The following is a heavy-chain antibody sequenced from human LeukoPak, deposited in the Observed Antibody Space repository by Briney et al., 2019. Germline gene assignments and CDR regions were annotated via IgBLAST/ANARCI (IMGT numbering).Heavy chain of an antibody. J-gene: IGHJ4*02. CDR3: AGGGVGSFDL. CDR1: GFNFGYYW. V-gene: IGHV3-74*03. Sequence: GGSLRLSCSASGFNFGYYWMHWVRQGPGKGLVWVSRIHSDGRDTTYAESVKGRFTISRDNTKNTLSLEMNSLNVDDTAVYFCAGGGVGSFDLWGQGTLVTVSS. CDR2: IHSDGRDT. D-gene: IGHD3-16*01.